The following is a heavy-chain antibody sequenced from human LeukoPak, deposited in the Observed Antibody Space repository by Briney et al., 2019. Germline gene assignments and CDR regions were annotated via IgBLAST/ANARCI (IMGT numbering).Heavy chain of an antibody. CDR2: INHSGST. CDR1: GGSFSGYY. D-gene: IGHD1-7*01. V-gene: IGHV4-34*01. J-gene: IGHJ4*02. CDR3: ARGVITGTHTPYYFDY. Sequence: SSETLSLTCAVYGGSFSGYYWSWIRQPPGKGLEWIGEINHSGSTNYNPPLKSRVTISVDTSKNQFSLKLSSVTAADTAVYYCARGVITGTHTPYYFDYWGQGTLVTVSS.